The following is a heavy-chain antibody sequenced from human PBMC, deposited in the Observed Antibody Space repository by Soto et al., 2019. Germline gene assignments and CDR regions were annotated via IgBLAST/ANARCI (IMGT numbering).Heavy chain of an antibody. CDR1: GGSVSSGSYY. Sequence: QVQLQESGPGLVKPSETLSLTCTVSGGSVSSGSYYWSWFRQPPGKGLEWIGYIYYSGSTNYNPSLKSRVTISVDTPKNQFSLKLSSVTATDTALYYCAREWELRFDPWGQGTLVTVSS. V-gene: IGHV4-61*01. J-gene: IGHJ5*02. CDR2: IYYSGST. CDR3: AREWELRFDP. D-gene: IGHD1-26*01.